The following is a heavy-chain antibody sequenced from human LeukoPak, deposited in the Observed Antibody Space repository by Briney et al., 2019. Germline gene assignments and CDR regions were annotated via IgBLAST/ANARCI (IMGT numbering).Heavy chain of an antibody. D-gene: IGHD6-19*01. CDR3: VRDTSGFPFGY. CDR1: GDSISGFS. Sequence: PSETLSLTCTVSGDSISGFSWSWIRQPAGKGLEWIGRMFSSGTPNYNPSNYNPSLNSRVTMSVDTSKNEFFLKLTSVTAADTAVYYCVRDTSGFPFGYWGQGTLVTVSS. CDR2: MFSSGTPNYNPS. J-gene: IGHJ4*02. V-gene: IGHV4-4*07.